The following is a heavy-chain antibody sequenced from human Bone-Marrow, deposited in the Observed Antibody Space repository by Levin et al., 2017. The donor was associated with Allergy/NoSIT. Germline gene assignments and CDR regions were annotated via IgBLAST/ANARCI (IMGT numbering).Heavy chain of an antibody. V-gene: IGHV6-1*01. CDR3: ARGDRSSSWYGRVDWFDP. Sequence: SQTLSLTCAISGDSVSSNSAAWNWIRQSPSRGLEWLGRTYYRSKWYNDYAVSVKSRITINPDTSKNQFSLQLNSVTPEDTAVYYCARGDRSSSWYGRVDWFDPWGQGTLVTVSS. D-gene: IGHD6-13*01. CDR1: GDSVSSNSAA. J-gene: IGHJ5*02. CDR2: TYYRSKWYN.